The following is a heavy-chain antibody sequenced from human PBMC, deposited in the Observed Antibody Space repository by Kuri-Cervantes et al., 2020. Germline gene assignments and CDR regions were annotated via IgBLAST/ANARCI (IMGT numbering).Heavy chain of an antibody. V-gene: IGHV4-59*01. CDR2: IYYSGST. CDR3: ARTNDAFDI. J-gene: IGHJ3*02. CDR1: GGSFSGYY. Sequence: GSLRLSCAVYGGSFSGYYWSWIHQPPGKGLEWIGYIYYSGSTNYNPSLKSRVTISVDTSKNQFSLKLSSVTAADTAVYYCARTNDAFDIWGQGTMVTVSS.